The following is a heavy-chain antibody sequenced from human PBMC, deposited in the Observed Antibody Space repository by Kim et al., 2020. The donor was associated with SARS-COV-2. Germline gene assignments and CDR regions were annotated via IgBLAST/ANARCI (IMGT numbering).Heavy chain of an antibody. V-gene: IGHV3-21*01. CDR2: ISSSSSYI. J-gene: IGHJ4*02. CDR1: GFTFSSYS. CDR3: ASQYSSNWGNFDY. Sequence: GGSLRLSCAASGFTFSSYSMNWVRQAPGKGLEWVSSISSSSSYIYYADSVKGRFTISRDNAKNSLYLQMNSLGAEDTAVYYCASQYSSNWGNFDYWGQGTLVTVSS. D-gene: IGHD6-13*01.